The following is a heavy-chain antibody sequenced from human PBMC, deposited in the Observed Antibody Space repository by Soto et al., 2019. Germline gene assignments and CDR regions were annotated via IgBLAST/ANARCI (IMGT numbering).Heavy chain of an antibody. D-gene: IGHD5-18*01. V-gene: IGHV4-39*02. J-gene: IGHJ4*02. CDR3: ARDHPHSYGVYYFDY. Sequence: SETLSLTCTVSGGSISSSSYYWGWIRQPPGKGLEWIGSIYYSGSTYYNPSLKSRVTISVDTSKNQFSLKLSSVTAADTAVYYCARDHPHSYGVYYFDYWGQG. CDR2: IYYSGST. CDR1: GGSISSSSYY.